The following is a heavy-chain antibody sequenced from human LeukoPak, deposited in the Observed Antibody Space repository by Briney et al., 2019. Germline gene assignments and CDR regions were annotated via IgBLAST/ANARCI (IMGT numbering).Heavy chain of an antibody. D-gene: IGHD2-21*02. J-gene: IGHJ4*02. V-gene: IGHV4-34*01. CDR2: INHSGST. CDR3: ARGPGDCGGDCYFHYFDY. CDR1: GGSFSGYY. Sequence: SETLSLTCAVYGGSFSGYYWSWIRQPPGKGLEWIGEINHSGSTNYNPSLKSRVTIPVDTSKNQFSLKLSSVTAADTAVYYCARGPGDCGGDCYFHYFDYWGQGTLVTVSS.